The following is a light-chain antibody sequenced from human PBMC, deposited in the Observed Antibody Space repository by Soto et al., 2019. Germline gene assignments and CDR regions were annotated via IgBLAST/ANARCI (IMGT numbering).Light chain of an antibody. Sequence: IQMTHSPSTLSASVLYRVTITFRASQSVSDWLAWYQQKPGNPPKLLIYDTSRLESAVPSRFSASGSGTEFTLTISSLQPDDFATYYCQQYKKFGQGTKVDIK. J-gene: IGKJ1*01. CDR3: QQYKK. V-gene: IGKV1-5*01. CDR2: DTS. CDR1: QSVSDW.